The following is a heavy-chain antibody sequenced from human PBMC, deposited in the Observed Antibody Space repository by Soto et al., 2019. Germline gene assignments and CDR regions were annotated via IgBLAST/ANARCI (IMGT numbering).Heavy chain of an antibody. J-gene: IGHJ6*02. V-gene: IGHV1-58*01. D-gene: IGHD4-17*01. Sequence: QMQLVQSGPEVKKPGTSVKVSCKASGFTFTSSAVQWVRQARGQRLEWIGWIVVGSGNTNYAQKFQERVTITRDMTKSTAYMELSSLRSEDTAVYYCAADADYGHYYYYGMDVWGQGTTVTVSS. CDR2: IVVGSGNT. CDR3: AADADYGHYYYYGMDV. CDR1: GFTFTSSA.